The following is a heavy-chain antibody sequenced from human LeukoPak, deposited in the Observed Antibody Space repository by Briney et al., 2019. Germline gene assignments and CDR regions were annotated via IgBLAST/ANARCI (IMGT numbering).Heavy chain of an antibody. CDR2: INHSGST. V-gene: IGHV4-34*01. CDR1: GGSFSGYY. J-gene: IGHJ4*02. CDR3: ARGLGGDTDY. D-gene: IGHD3-10*01. Sequence: SETLSLTCAVYGGSFSGYYWSWIRQPPGKGLEWIGEINHSGSTNYNPSLKSRVTISVDTSKNQFSLKLSSVTAADTAAYYCARGLGGDTDYWGQGTLVTVSS.